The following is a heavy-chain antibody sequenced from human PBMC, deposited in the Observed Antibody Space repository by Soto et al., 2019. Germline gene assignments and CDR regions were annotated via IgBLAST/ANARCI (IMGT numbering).Heavy chain of an antibody. CDR3: AKDLAAMVTRYYYCYGIDF. Sequence: QAQLVESGGGVVQPGRSLRLSCAASGFTFSRYGMHWVRQAPGKGLAWVAVISYDGSNKYYADSGKGRFTISRDKSKNTLYLQLNRLRLEDTAVYYCAKDLAAMVTRYYYCYGIDFWGQGTTVTVSS. D-gene: IGHD5-18*01. V-gene: IGHV3-30*18. CDR2: ISYDGSNK. CDR1: GFTFSRYG. J-gene: IGHJ6*02.